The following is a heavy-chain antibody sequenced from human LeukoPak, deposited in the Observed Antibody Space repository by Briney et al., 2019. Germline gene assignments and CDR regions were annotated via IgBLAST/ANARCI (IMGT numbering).Heavy chain of an antibody. Sequence: TGGSLRLSCAASGFTFSSYGIHWVRQAPGKGLEWVAVIWYDGSNKYYADSVKGRFTISRDNSKNTLYLQMNSLRVEDTAVYYWARDGDSAVATRVFDYWGQGTLVTVSS. CDR3: ARDGDSAVATRVFDY. CDR2: IWYDGSNK. D-gene: IGHD5-18*01. V-gene: IGHV3-33*01. J-gene: IGHJ4*02. CDR1: GFTFSSYG.